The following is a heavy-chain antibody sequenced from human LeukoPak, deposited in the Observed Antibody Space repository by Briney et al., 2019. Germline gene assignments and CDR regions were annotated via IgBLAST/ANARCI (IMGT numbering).Heavy chain of an antibody. V-gene: IGHV1-69*05. D-gene: IGHD3-22*01. CDR2: IIPIFGTA. CDR1: GGTFSSYA. J-gene: IGHJ5*02. Sequence: GSSVKVSCKASGGTFSSYAISWVRQAPGQGLEWMGGIIPIFGTANYAQKFQDRVTMTRDTSTSTVYMELSSLRSEDTAVYYCARSEGYYDSSGYYLNWFDPWGQGTLVTVSS. CDR3: ARSEGYYDSSGYYLNWFDP.